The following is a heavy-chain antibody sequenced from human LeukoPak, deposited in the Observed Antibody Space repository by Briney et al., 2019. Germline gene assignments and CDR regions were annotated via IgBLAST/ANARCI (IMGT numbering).Heavy chain of an antibody. CDR3: AKGVSAVAGFPDDY. V-gene: IGHV3-9*01. CDR2: ISWKSGSI. Sequence: GGSPRLSCAASGFTFDDYAMHWVRQAPGKGLEWVSGISWKSGSIGYADSVKGRFTISRDNAKNSLYLQMNSLRAEDTALYYCAKGVSAVAGFPDDYWGQGTLVAVSS. CDR1: GFTFDDYA. D-gene: IGHD6-19*01. J-gene: IGHJ4*02.